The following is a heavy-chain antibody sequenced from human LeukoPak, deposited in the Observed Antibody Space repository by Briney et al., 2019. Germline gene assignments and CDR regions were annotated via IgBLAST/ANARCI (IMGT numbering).Heavy chain of an antibody. CDR1: GFTFSSYG. V-gene: IGHV3-30*18. Sequence: GRSLRLSCAASGFTFSSYGIHWVRQAPGKGLDWVAFISYDGTNKYYADSVKGRFTISRDNSENTLYLQMNSLRPEDTAVYYCAKFFSPYYYGMDVWGQGTTVTVSS. D-gene: IGHD2/OR15-2a*01. CDR3: AKFFSPYYYGMDV. CDR2: ISYDGTNK. J-gene: IGHJ6*02.